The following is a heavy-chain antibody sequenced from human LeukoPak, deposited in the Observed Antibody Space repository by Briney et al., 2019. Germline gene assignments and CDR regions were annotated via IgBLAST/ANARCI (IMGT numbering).Heavy chain of an antibody. CDR1: GFTFSSYA. Sequence: GGSLRLSRAASGFTFSSYAMSWVRQAPGKGLEWVSAISGSGGSTYYADSVKGRFTISRDNSKNTLYLQMNSLRAEDTAVYYCARYIVATIVRSYYFDYWGQGTLVTVSS. CDR2: ISGSGGST. V-gene: IGHV3-23*01. CDR3: ARYIVATIVRSYYFDY. D-gene: IGHD5-12*01. J-gene: IGHJ4*02.